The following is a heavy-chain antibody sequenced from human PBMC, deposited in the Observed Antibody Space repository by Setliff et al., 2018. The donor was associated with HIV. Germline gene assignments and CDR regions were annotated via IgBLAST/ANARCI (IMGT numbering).Heavy chain of an antibody. V-gene: IGHV1-69*13. CDR2: ILPIFGAT. CDR1: GDNFNNVA. CDR3: TNRGGSGTNVGNWFDP. D-gene: IGHD3-10*01. J-gene: IGHJ5*02. Sequence: SVKVSCKASGDNFNNVAFNWVRQAPGQGLEWMGGILPIFGATGYAQKFQGRLTLTAVQSENSVYMELSSLRSDDTAVYYCTNRGGSGTNVGNWFDPWGQGTLVTVSS.